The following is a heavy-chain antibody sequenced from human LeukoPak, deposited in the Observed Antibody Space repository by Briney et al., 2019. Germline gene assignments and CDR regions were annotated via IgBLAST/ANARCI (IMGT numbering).Heavy chain of an antibody. D-gene: IGHD3-16*01. CDR2: IDPSDSYT. J-gene: IGHJ5*02. CDR1: GYSFTSYW. Sequence: GESLKISCKGSGYSFTSYWISWVRQMPGKGLEWMGRIDPSDSYTNYSPSFQGHATISADKSISTAYLQWSSLKASDTAMYYCARQPTLYGGNSNWFDPWGQGTLVTVSS. CDR3: ARQPTLYGGNSNWFDP. V-gene: IGHV5-10-1*01.